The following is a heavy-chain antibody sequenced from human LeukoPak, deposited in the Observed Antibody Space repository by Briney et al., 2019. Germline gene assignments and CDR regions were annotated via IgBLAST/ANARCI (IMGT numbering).Heavy chain of an antibody. V-gene: IGHV4-34*01. CDR2: INHSGST. J-gene: IGHJ4*02. CDR1: GGSFSGYY. D-gene: IGHD6-19*01. Sequence: SETLSLTCAVYGGSFSGYYWSWIRQPPGKGLEWIGEINHSGSTNYNLSLKSRVTISVDTSKNQFSLKLSSVTAADKAVYYCELYSSGTGYWGQGTLVTVSS. CDR3: ELYSSGTGY.